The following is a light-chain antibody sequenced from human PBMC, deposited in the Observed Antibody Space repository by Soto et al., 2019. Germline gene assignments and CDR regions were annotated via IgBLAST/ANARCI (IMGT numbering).Light chain of an antibody. J-gene: IGKJ2*01. CDR2: GAS. CDR1: QSVSSSH. V-gene: IGKV3-20*01. Sequence: EIVLTQSPGTLSLSPGERATLSCRASQSVSSSHLAWYQQKPGQAPRLLVHGASSRATGIPDRFSGSGSGTDSTLPISRLETDDFEVYCCQQYGSTPSTFGQGTKLEIK. CDR3: QQYGSTPST.